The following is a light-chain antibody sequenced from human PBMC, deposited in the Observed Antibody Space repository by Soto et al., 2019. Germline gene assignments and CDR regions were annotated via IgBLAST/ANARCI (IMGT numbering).Light chain of an antibody. CDR1: QSVSSSY. CDR3: QQYGSSPPYT. J-gene: IGKJ2*01. V-gene: IGKV3-20*01. CDR2: GAS. Sequence: EIGLTQSPGTLSLSPGERATLSCRASQSVSSSYLAWYKQKPGQALRLLIYGASSRATGIPDRFSGSGSRTDCTLTISRLEPEVFAVYYWQQYGSSPPYTFGQGTKLEIK.